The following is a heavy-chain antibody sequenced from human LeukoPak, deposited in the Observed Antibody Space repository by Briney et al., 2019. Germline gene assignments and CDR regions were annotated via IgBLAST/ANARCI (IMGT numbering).Heavy chain of an antibody. Sequence: SETLSLTCAVYGGSFSGYYWSWIRQPPGKGLEWIGEINHSGSTNYNPSLKSRVTISVDTSKNQFSLKLSSVTAADTAVYYCANPPTPRSSGSYYWGQGTLVTVSS. CDR3: ANPPTPRSSGSYY. V-gene: IGHV4-34*01. J-gene: IGHJ4*02. CDR1: GGSFSGYY. D-gene: IGHD1-26*01. CDR2: INHSGST.